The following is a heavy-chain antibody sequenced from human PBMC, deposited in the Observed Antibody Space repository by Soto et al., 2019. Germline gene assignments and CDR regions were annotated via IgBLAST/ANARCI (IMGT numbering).Heavy chain of an antibody. J-gene: IGHJ6*02. Sequence: HVQLQESGPGLVKPSETLSLSCTVSGGSISSYYWSWFRQSPGKRMEWIGYVHHSWGSSYNPSLQRRVAISLDSSKSQFSLKVTSVTATDTAVFYCARQGFGPLHGLVDVWGQGTTVTVSS. CDR3: ARQGFGPLHGLVDV. V-gene: IGHV4-59*08. CDR1: GGSISSYY. CDR2: VHHSWGS. D-gene: IGHD3-10*01.